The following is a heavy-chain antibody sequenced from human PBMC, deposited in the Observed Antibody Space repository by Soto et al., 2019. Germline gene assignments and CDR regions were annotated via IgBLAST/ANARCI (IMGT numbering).Heavy chain of an antibody. J-gene: IGHJ5*01. D-gene: IGHD6-19*01. Sequence: PGGSLRLSCAASGFSFSIYAMSWVRQAPGTGLEWVSAISGSGGSTYYADSVKGRFTISRDNSKNTLYLQLNSLRAEDTAVYYCAKDVRSCGGYEVGPSCFDFSGQVTLGT. CDR3: AKDVRSCGGYEVGPSCFDF. CDR1: GFSFSIYA. V-gene: IGHV3-23*01. CDR2: ISGSGGST.